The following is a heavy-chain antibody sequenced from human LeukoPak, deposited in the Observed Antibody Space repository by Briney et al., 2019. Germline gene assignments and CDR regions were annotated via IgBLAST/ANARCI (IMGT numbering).Heavy chain of an antibody. CDR3: ARQQWLPYWYFDL. D-gene: IGHD6-19*01. CDR1: GGSFSGYY. J-gene: IGHJ2*01. CDR2: INHSGST. V-gene: IGHV4-34*01. Sequence: PSETLSLTCAVYGGSFSGYYWSWIRQPPGKGLEWIGEINHSGSTNYNPSLKSRVTISVDTSKNQFSLKLSSVTAADTAVYYCARQQWLPYWYFDLWGRGNLVTVSS.